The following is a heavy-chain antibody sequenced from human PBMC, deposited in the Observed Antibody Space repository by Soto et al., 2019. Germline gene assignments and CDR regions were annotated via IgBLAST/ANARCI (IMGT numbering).Heavy chain of an antibody. J-gene: IGHJ3*01. D-gene: IGHD3-3*01. CDR1: GFTFDSYA. CDR3: AKDTVGGYSFWSGYYSDGLDV. V-gene: IGHV3-23*01. CDR2: IRGNGAGT. Sequence: EVKLLESGGGLAQPGGSLRLSCVGSGFTFDSYAISWVRQAPGKGLQWISAIRGNGAGTDYAHSVKGRFTISRDNAKNTVHLQMNSLRAEDTALYYCAKDTVGGYSFWSGYYSDGLDVWGQGTMVTVSS.